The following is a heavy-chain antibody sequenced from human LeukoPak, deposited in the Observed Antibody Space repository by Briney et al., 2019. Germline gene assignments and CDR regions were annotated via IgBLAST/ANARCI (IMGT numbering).Heavy chain of an antibody. Sequence: PSETLSLTCTVSGGSISSYYWSWIRQPPGKGLEWIGYIYYSGSTNYNPSLKSRVTISVDTSKNQFSLKLSSVTAADTAVYYCAREETGVALFDYWGQGTLVTVSS. CDR3: AREETGVALFDY. V-gene: IGHV4-59*01. J-gene: IGHJ4*02. D-gene: IGHD2-15*01. CDR1: GGSISSYY. CDR2: IYYSGST.